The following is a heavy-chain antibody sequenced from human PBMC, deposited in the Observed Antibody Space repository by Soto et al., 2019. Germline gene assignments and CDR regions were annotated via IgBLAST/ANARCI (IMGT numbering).Heavy chain of an antibody. D-gene: IGHD2-21*02. CDR2: FDPEDGET. Sequence: GASVKVSCKASGFTFTNSAMHWVRQAPGKGLEWMGGFDPEDGETIYAQKFQGRVTMTEDTSTDTAYMELSSLRSDDTAVYYCATDRYCGGDCYSDWGRGTLVTVSS. CDR1: GFTFTNSA. J-gene: IGHJ4*02. CDR3: ATDRYCGGDCYSD. V-gene: IGHV1-24*01.